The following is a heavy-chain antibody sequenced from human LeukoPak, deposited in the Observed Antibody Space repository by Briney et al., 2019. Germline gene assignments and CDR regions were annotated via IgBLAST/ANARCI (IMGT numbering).Heavy chain of an antibody. V-gene: IGHV4-31*03. D-gene: IGHD3-16*01. J-gene: IGHJ4*02. CDR3: ASLIPSLRYLGY. Sequence: SETLSLTCTVSGGSISSGGYYWSWIRQHPGKGLEWIGYIYYSGTTSYNPSLKRRVTISVDTSKKQFSLKLTSVTAADTAVYYCASLIPSLRYLGYWGQGTLVTVSS. CDR2: IYYSGTT. CDR1: GGSISSGGYY.